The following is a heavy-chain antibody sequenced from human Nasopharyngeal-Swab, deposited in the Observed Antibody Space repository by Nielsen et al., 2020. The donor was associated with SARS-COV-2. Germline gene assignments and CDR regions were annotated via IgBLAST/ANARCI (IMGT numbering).Heavy chain of an antibody. Sequence: GSLRLSCTVSGGSISSYYWSWIRQPAGKGLEWIGRIYTSGSTNYNPSLKSRVTMSVDTSKNQFSLKLSSVTAADTAVYYCARMPSSPYYYYYYGMDVWGQGTTVTVSS. D-gene: IGHD2-15*01. CDR1: GGSISSYY. V-gene: IGHV4-4*07. CDR2: IYTSGST. CDR3: ARMPSSPYYYYYYGMDV. J-gene: IGHJ6*02.